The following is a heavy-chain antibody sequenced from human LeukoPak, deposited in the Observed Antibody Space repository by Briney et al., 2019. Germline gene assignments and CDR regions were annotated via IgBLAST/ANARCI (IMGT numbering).Heavy chain of an antibody. CDR3: ARDPYYDSSGPYWYFDL. Sequence: ASVKVSCKASGYTFTSYGISWVRQAPGQGLEWMGWISAYNGNTNYAQKLQGRVTMTTDTSTSTAYMELRSLRSDDTAVYYCARDPYYDSSGPYWYFDLWGRGTLVTVSS. D-gene: IGHD3-22*01. J-gene: IGHJ2*01. CDR1: GYTFTSYG. CDR2: ISAYNGNT. V-gene: IGHV1-18*01.